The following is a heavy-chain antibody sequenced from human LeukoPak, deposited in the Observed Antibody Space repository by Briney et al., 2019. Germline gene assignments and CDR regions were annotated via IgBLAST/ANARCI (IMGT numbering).Heavy chain of an antibody. J-gene: IGHJ4*02. CDR1: GLTLSTYW. Sequence: GGSLRLSCAASGLTLSTYWMHWVRQAPGKGLVWVSHINTDGTATTYADSVKGRFTISRDNAKNTLYLQMNSLRAEDTAVYYCVRDSNLSFDYWGQGTLVTVPS. CDR2: INTDGTAT. D-gene: IGHD1-14*01. V-gene: IGHV3-74*01. CDR3: VRDSNLSFDY.